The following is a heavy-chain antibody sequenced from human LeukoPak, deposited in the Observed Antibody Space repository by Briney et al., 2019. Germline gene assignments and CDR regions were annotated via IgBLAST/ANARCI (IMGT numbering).Heavy chain of an antibody. J-gene: IGHJ4*02. CDR1: GGSISSYY. D-gene: IGHD2-21*02. CDR2: IYYSGST. V-gene: IGHV4-59*12. Sequence: SETLSLTCTVSGGSISSYYWSWIRQPPGKGLEWIGYIYYSGSTNYNPSLKSRVTISVDTSKNQFSLKLSSVTAADTAVYYCASRVVTAIDFFDYWGQGTLVTVSS. CDR3: ASRVVTAIDFFDY.